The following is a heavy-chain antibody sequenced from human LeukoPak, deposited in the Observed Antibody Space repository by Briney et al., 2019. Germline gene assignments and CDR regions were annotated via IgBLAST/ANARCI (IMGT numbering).Heavy chain of an antibody. Sequence: GESLKISCKGSGYSVTNYWIGWVRQMPGKGLEWMGVIYPGDSDTRYSPSFQGQVTISADKPISTAYLQWSSLKASDTATYYCARQYSGTYYRSFDYWGQGTLVTVSS. CDR2: IYPGDSDT. J-gene: IGHJ4*02. CDR3: ARQYSGTYYRSFDY. CDR1: GYSVTNYW. V-gene: IGHV5-51*01. D-gene: IGHD3-10*01.